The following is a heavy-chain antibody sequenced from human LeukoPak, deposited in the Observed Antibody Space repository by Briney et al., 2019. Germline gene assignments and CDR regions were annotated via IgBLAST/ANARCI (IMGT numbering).Heavy chain of an antibody. J-gene: IGHJ3*02. V-gene: IGHV4-59*08. CDR1: GGSISSSH. Sequence: PSETLSLTCTVSGGSISSSHWSWIRQPPGKGLEWSGYISYSGSTNYNPSLRSRVTISKDTFKNQFSLKLSSVTAADTAVYYCARLCSSTSCYVSFDIWGQGTMVTVSS. D-gene: IGHD2-2*01. CDR3: ARLCSSTSCYVSFDI. CDR2: ISYSGST.